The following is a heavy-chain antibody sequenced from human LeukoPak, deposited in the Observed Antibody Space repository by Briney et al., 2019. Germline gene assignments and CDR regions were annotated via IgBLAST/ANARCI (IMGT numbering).Heavy chain of an antibody. Sequence: GGSLRLSCAASGFTFSNYYMSWVRQAPGRGLEWLANIKHDGSDNYYVDSVRGRFTISRDNAKNSLYLQMTSLRAEDTAVHYCTRDEGATVTTFRFDYWGQGTLVMVSS. CDR2: IKHDGSDN. D-gene: IGHD4-17*01. CDR1: GFTFSNYY. V-gene: IGHV3-7*01. J-gene: IGHJ4*02. CDR3: TRDEGATVTTFRFDY.